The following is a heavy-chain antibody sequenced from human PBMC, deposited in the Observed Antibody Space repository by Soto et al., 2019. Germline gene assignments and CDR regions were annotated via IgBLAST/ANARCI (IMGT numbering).Heavy chain of an antibody. CDR3: ARDLGYDSSGYYYPKGFDY. Sequence: GASVKVSCKASGYTFTSYYMHWVRQAPGQGLEWMGIINPSGGSTSYAQKFQGRVTMTRDTSTSTVYMELSSLRSEDTAVYYCARDLGYDSSGYYYPKGFDYWGQGTLVTVSS. V-gene: IGHV1-46*01. D-gene: IGHD3-22*01. CDR2: INPSGGST. J-gene: IGHJ4*02. CDR1: GYTFTSYY.